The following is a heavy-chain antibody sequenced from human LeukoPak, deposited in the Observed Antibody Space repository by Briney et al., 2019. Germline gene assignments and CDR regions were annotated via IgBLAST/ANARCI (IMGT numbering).Heavy chain of an antibody. V-gene: IGHV4-59*13. J-gene: IGHJ6*02. CDR1: IHFISRYY. D-gene: IGHD3-22*01. CDR3: ARDSPIVVGYYYGMDV. CDR2: IYYSGST. Sequence: SDTQSLICTVSIHFISRYYSSCIRQPPAKALEWIVYIYYSGSTNYNPSLKSRVTISVDTSKNQFSLKLSSVTAADTAVYYCARDSPIVVGYYYGMDVWGQGTTVTVSS.